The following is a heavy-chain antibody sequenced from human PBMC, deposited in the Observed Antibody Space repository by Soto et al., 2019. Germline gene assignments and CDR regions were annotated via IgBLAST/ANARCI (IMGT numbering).Heavy chain of an antibody. CDR1: GYTFTNND. D-gene: IGHD6-6*01. V-gene: IGHV1-8*01. CDR3: AREVVETSSLWLDP. Sequence: GASVKVSCKASGYTFTNNDINWVRQAPGQGLEWIGWRNTNTNTTDSAEVFEGRVSLTWDTSISTAYMQLNSLKIDDTAVYYCAREVVETSSLWLDPWGQGTLVTVSS. J-gene: IGHJ5*02. CDR2: RNTNTNTT.